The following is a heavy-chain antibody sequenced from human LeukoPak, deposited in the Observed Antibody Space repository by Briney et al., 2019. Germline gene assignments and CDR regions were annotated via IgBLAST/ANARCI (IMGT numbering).Heavy chain of an antibody. CDR3: ARVGGFYDSSGYYLIQFDY. CDR2: INQDGSEK. CDR1: GFTFSTYW. J-gene: IGHJ4*02. V-gene: IGHV3-7*01. D-gene: IGHD3-22*01. Sequence: GGSLRLSCAASGFTFSTYWMTWVRQAPGKGLEWVANINQDGSEKYYVDSVKGRFTISRDNAKNSLYLQMNRLKAEDTAVYYCARVGGFYDSSGYYLIQFDYWGQGTLVTVSS.